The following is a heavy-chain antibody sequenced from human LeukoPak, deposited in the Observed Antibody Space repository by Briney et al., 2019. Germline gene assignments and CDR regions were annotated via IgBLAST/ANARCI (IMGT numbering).Heavy chain of an antibody. CDR3: ARDLRVGIFDY. V-gene: IGHV3-23*01. J-gene: IGHJ4*02. CDR1: GFTFSSYA. D-gene: IGHD1-26*01. CDR2: ISGSGGST. Sequence: GGSLRLSCAASGFTFSSYAMSWVRRAPGKGLEWVSAISGSGGSTYYADSVKGRFTISRDNSKNTLYLQMNSLRAEDTAVYYCARDLRVGIFDYWGQGTLVTVSS.